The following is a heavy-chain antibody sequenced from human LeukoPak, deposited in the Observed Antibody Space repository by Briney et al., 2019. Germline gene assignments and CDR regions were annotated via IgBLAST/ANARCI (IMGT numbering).Heavy chain of an antibody. D-gene: IGHD3-10*01. Sequence: SETLSLTCTVSGGSISSGGYYWSWIRQHPGKGLEWIGYIYYSGSTYYDPSLKSRVTISVDRSKNQFSLKLSSVTAADTAVYYCASGISGSGSYSFDYWGQGTLVPVSS. J-gene: IGHJ4*02. V-gene: IGHV4-31*03. CDR3: ASGISGSGSYSFDY. CDR2: IYYSGST. CDR1: GGSISSGGYY.